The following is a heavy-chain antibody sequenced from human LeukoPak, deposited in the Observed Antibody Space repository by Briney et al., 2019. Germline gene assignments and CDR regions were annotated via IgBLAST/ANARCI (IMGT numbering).Heavy chain of an antibody. CDR2: LYHGGPT. D-gene: IGHD2-21*02. Sequence: GGSLRLSCAASGFTVSTNYMSWVRQAPGKGLEWVSVLYHGGPTYYADSVKGRFTISRDNSNNTLYLQMNRLRVKDTAVYYCARTDETAPAEDFQHWGQGTLVTVSS. CDR3: ARTDETAPAEDFQH. V-gene: IGHV3-53*01. CDR1: GFTVSTNY. J-gene: IGHJ1*01.